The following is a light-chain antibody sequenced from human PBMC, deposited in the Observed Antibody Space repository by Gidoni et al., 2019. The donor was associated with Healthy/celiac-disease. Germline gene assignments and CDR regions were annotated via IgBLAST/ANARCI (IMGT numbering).Light chain of an antibody. Sequence: DIQMTQSPTSLSASVGDRVTITCRASQSISSYLNWYQQKPGKAPKLLIYAASSLQRGVPPRFSCSGSGTDFTLTISSLPPEDFATYSCQQSYSTPITFGQGTRLEIK. V-gene: IGKV1-39*01. CDR1: QSISSY. CDR3: QQSYSTPIT. J-gene: IGKJ5*01. CDR2: AAS.